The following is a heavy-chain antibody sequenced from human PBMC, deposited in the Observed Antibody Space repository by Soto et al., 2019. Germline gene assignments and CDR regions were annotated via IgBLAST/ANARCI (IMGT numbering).Heavy chain of an antibody. CDR2: INSDGSST. V-gene: IGHV3-74*01. Sequence: SLRLSCAASGFTFSSYWMHWVRQAPGKGLVWVSRINSDGSSTSYADSVKGRFTISRDNAKNTLYLQMNSLRAEDTAVYYCAREWIQLWLHYYYGMDVWGQGTTVTVSS. CDR3: AREWIQLWLHYYYGMDV. J-gene: IGHJ6*02. CDR1: GFTFSSYW. D-gene: IGHD5-18*01.